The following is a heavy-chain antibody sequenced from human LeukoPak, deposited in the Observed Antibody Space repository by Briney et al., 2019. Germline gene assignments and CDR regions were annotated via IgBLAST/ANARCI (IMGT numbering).Heavy chain of an antibody. CDR1: GFTFSSYA. J-gene: IGHJ5*02. CDR2: ISYEGSNK. Sequence: PGGSLRLSCAASGFTFSSYAMHWVRQAPGKGLEWVAVISYEGSNKYYADSVKGRFTISRDNSKNTLYLQMNGLRGDDSATYYCVGEVGSRQMNSWGQGTLVTVSS. D-gene: IGHD1-26*01. CDR3: VGEVGSRQMNS. V-gene: IGHV3-30-3*01.